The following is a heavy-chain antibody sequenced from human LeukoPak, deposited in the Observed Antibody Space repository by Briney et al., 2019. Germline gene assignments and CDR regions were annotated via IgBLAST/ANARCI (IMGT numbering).Heavy chain of an antibody. V-gene: IGHV4-59*08. J-gene: IGHJ4*02. D-gene: IGHD3-22*01. CDR3: ARHGYYDSSGYYGFDY. CDR1: VGSISRYY. Sequence: SETLSLICSVSVGSISRYYWSWIRQPPGKGLEGVGDSYYSGCTNYSPSVKGRVTISVDPFKNQFSLKLSSMTAADTAVYYCARHGYYDSSGYYGFDYWGQGTLVTVSS. CDR2: SYYSGCT.